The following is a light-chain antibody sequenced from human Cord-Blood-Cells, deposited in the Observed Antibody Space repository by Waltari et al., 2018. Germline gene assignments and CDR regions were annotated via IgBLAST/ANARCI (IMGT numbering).Light chain of an antibody. CDR2: EGS. CDR1: SSDVGSYNL. Sequence: QSALTQPASVSGSPGQSITISCTGTSSDVGSYNLAPWYQQHPGKAPKLMIYEGSKRPSGVSNRFSGSKSGNTASLTISGLQAEDEADYYCCSYAGSSTWVFVGGTKLTVL. CDR3: CSYAGSSTWV. J-gene: IGLJ2*01. V-gene: IGLV2-23*01.